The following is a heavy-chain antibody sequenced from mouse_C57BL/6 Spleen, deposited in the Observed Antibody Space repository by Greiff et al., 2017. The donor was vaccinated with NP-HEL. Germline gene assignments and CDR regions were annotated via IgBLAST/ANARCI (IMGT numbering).Heavy chain of an antibody. CDR1: GYTFTSFW. CDR3: ARGEALSNFHAMDY. Sequence: VQLQQSGAELVKPGASVKLSCKASGYTFTSFWMHWVKQRPGRGLEWIGRIDPNSGGTKYNEKFKSKATLTVDKPSSTAYMQLSSLTSEDSAVYYCARGEALSNFHAMDYWGQGTSVTVSS. CDR2: IDPNSGGT. D-gene: IGHD2-5*01. V-gene: IGHV1-72*01. J-gene: IGHJ4*01.